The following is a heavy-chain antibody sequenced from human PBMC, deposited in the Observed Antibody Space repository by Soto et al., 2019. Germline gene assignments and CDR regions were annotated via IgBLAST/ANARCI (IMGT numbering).Heavy chain of an antibody. CDR2: IYASGST. V-gene: IGHV4-4*07. D-gene: IGHD2-2*01. Sequence: SETLSLSCTVSGGSISSSYWSCIRQPAGKGLEWIGRIYASGSTNYSPSLKSRVTMSVDTFKNQFSLKLRSVTAADTAVYYCARACSSTSCYDVFEYWGQGTMVTVSS. CDR1: GGSISSSY. J-gene: IGHJ4*02. CDR3: ARACSSTSCYDVFEY.